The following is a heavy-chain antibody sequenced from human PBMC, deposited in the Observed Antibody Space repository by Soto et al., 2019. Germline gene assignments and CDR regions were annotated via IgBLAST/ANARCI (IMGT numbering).Heavy chain of an antibody. J-gene: IGHJ6*02. CDR1: GLTFSDHY. D-gene: IGHD3-10*01. CDR3: ARAPYFGSGTYYYYALDV. CDR2: ISSSAGTI. Sequence: QVQLVESGGGLVKPGGSLRLSCAASGLTFSDHYMTWIRQAPGKGLEWISYISSSAGTIYYADSVKGRFTISRDNAKNSLYLQMTNLRAEDTAVYYCARAPYFGSGTYYYYALDVWGQGTTVTDSS. V-gene: IGHV3-11*01.